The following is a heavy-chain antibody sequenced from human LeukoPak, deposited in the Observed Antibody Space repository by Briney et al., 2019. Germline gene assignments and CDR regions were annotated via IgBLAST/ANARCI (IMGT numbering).Heavy chain of an antibody. CDR1: GFTFTTYG. D-gene: IGHD6-19*01. V-gene: IGHV3-30*02. CDR2: IRYDGSNK. CDR3: AKDGYGWYGVDY. J-gene: IGHJ4*02. Sequence: RSGGSLRLSCAASGFTFTTYGMHWVRQAPGKGLEWVAFIRYDGSNKVDADSVKGRFTISRDSSKNTLYLQMNSLRVEDTAVYYCAKDGYGWYGVDYWGQGALVTVSS.